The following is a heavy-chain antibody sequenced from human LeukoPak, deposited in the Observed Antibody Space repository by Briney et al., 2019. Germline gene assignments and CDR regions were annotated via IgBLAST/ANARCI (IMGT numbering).Heavy chain of an antibody. V-gene: IGHV3-21*01. CDR1: GFTFSSYS. CDR3: ARDEGDDYVWGSYRRPFDY. D-gene: IGHD3-16*02. CDR2: ISSSSSYI. Sequence: PGGSLGLSCAASGFTFSSYSMNWVRQAPGKGLEWVSSISSSSSYIYYADSVKGRFTISRDNAKNSLYLQMNSLRAEDTAVYYCARDEGDDYVWGSYRRPFDYWGQGTLVTVSS. J-gene: IGHJ4*02.